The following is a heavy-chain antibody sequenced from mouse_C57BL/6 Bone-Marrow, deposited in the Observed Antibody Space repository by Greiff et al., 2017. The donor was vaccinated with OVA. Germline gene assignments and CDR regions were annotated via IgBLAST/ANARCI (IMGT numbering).Heavy chain of an antibody. CDR1: GYSFTDYN. D-gene: IGHD2-3*01. CDR2: INPNYGTT. J-gene: IGHJ1*03. CDR3: ARSSYDGYPPYWYFDV. V-gene: IGHV1-39*01. Sequence: EVQLVESGPELVKPGASVKISCKASGYSFTDYNMNWVKQSNGKSLEWIGVINPNYGTTSYNQKFKGKATLTVDQSSSTAYMQLNSLTSEDSAVYYCARSSYDGYPPYWYFDVWGTGTTVTVSS.